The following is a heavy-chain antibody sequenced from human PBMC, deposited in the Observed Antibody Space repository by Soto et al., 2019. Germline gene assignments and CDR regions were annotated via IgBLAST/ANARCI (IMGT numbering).Heavy chain of an antibody. J-gene: IGHJ4*02. CDR3: ARGANYDYVWGSYRYHFDY. CDR1: GGTFSSYA. V-gene: IGHV1-69*13. D-gene: IGHD3-16*02. Sequence: SVKVSCKASGGTFSSYAISWVRQAPGQGLEWMGGIIPIFGTANYAQKFQGRVTITADESTSTAYMELSSLRSEDTAVYYCARGANYDYVWGSYRYHFDYWGQGTLVTVSS. CDR2: IIPIFGTA.